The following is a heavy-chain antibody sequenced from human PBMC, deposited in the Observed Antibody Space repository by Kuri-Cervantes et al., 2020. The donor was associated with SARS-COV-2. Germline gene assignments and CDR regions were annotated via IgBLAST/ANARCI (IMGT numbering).Heavy chain of an antibody. V-gene: IGHV1-18*01. CDR1: GYTFTSYG. CDR3: TTGARLLWLGAPHYYYTVV. Sequence: ASVKVSCKASGYTFTSYGISWVRQAPGQGLEWMGWISAYNGNTNYAQKLQGRVTMTTDTSTSTAYMELSSLRSEDTAVYFCTTGARLLWLGAPHYYYTVVWGKGTTVTVSS. J-gene: IGHJ6*03. D-gene: IGHD3-10*01. CDR2: ISAYNGNT.